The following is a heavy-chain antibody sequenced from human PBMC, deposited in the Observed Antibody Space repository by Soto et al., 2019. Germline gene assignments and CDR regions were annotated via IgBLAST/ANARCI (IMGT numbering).Heavy chain of an antibody. CDR1: GFTFSSYS. J-gene: IGHJ5*02. CDR2: ISSSSSTI. CDR3: ARVKFTTVTNWFDP. V-gene: IGHV3-48*01. D-gene: IGHD4-4*01. Sequence: GWSLRLSCAASGFTFSSYSMNWVRQAPGKGLEWVSYISSSSSTIYYADSVKGRFTISRDKAKNSLYLQMNSLRAENTAVYYCARVKFTTVTNWFDPWGQGTLVTVSS.